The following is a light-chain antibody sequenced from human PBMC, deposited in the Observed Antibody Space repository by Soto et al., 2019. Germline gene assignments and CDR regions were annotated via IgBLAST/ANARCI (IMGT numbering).Light chain of an antibody. V-gene: IGKV3-20*01. Sequence: EIVLTQSPGTLSLSPGERATLSCRASQRISNNYLAWYQQRPGQAPRLLIYGASSRANGIPERFSGSASGADFALTVSSPEPEDFAVYYCQQYGSSPPITFGQGTRLEIK. J-gene: IGKJ5*01. CDR3: QQYGSSPPIT. CDR2: GAS. CDR1: QRISNNY.